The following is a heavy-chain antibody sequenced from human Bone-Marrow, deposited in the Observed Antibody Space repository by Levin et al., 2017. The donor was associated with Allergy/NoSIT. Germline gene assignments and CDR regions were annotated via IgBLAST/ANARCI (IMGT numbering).Heavy chain of an antibody. D-gene: IGHD6-19*01. Sequence: ASVKVSCKASGGTFSSYTISWVRQAPGQGLEWMGRIIPILGIANYAQKFQGRVTITADKSTSTAYMELSSLRSEDTAVYYCARDEGYSSGWYGGAGGPPFNPWGQGTLVTVSS. CDR2: IIPILGIA. CDR3: ARDEGYSSGWYGGAGGPPFNP. CDR1: GGTFSSYT. V-gene: IGHV1-69*04. J-gene: IGHJ5*02.